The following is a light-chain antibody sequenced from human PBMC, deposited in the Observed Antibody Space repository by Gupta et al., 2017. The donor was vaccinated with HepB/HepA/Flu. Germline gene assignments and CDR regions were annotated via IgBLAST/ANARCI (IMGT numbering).Light chain of an antibody. J-gene: IGKJ2*02. V-gene: IGKV1-39*01. CDR2: AAS. Sequence: DIHMPQSPSSLSASIGDRVTITCRASQNINKYLNWYQQKPGKARNLLIYAASRGKRGVPSRFSGSGSGTDFTLTISSRQPEDFATYYCQHRNNFPRTFGQRTKLEIK. CDR1: QNINKY. CDR3: QHRNNFPRT.